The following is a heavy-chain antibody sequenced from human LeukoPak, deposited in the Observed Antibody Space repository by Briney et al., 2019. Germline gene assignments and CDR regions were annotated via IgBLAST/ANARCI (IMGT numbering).Heavy chain of an antibody. J-gene: IGHJ4*02. V-gene: IGHV3-7*01. CDR2: IQQDGNEK. Sequence: GGSLRLSCAASGFTFSTYWMSWVRQAPGKGLEWVANIQQDGNEKYYVDSVKGRFTISRDNAKNSLYLQMNSLRVEDTAVYYCARGLDNWNVYIFDYWGQGALVTVSS. CDR1: GFTFSTYW. D-gene: IGHD1-20*01. CDR3: ARGLDNWNVYIFDY.